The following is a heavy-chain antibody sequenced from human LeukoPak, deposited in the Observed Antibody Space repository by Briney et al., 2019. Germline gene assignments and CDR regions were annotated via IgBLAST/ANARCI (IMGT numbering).Heavy chain of an antibody. CDR3: XXGYSGYDYYSLGY. Sequence: GGSLRLSCAASGFTFSSYWMSWVRQAPGKGLEWVANIKQDGSEKYYVDSVKGRFTISRDNAKNSLNLQMSSLRAEYTAVYYGXXGYSGYDYYSLGYWGQGTLVTVSS. J-gene: IGHJ4*02. CDR1: GFTFSSYW. CDR2: IKQDGSEK. V-gene: IGHV3-7*01. D-gene: IGHD5-12*01.